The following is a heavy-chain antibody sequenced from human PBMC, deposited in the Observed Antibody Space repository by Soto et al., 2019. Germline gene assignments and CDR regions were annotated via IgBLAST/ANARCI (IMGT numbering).Heavy chain of an antibody. CDR3: ARITELERPAFDY. V-gene: IGHV1-8*01. D-gene: IGHD1-1*01. J-gene: IGHJ4*02. CDR2: MNPNSGNT. CDR1: GYTFTSYD. Sequence: ASVKVSCKASGYTFTSYDINWVRQATGQGLEWMGWMNPNSGNTGYAQKFQGRVTMTRNTSISTAYMELSSLRSEDTAVYYCARITELERPAFDYWGQGTLVTVSS.